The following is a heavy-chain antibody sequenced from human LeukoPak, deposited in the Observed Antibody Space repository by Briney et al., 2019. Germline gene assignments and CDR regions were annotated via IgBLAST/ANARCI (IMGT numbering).Heavy chain of an antibody. D-gene: IGHD6-13*01. V-gene: IGHV4-59*08. Sequence: PSETLSLTCTVSGGSISSYYWSWIRQPPGKGLEWIGYIYYSGSTNFNPSLKSRVTISVDTSKNQFSLKLSSVTAADTAVYYCARLSTGYSSSWHPDTIDYWGQGTLVTVSS. CDR3: ARLSTGYSSSWHPDTIDY. J-gene: IGHJ4*02. CDR2: IYYSGST. CDR1: GGSISSYY.